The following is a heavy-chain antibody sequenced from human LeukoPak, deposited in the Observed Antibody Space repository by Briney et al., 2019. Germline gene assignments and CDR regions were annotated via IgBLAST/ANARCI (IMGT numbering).Heavy chain of an antibody. V-gene: IGHV3-7*01. CDR3: AQEHVDSSGYYYVPNWFDP. D-gene: IGHD3-22*01. CDR1: GFTFSSYW. Sequence: GGSLRLSCTASGFTFSSYWMSWVRQAPGKGLEWVANIKQDGSAKYYVDSVKDRLTISRDNAKNSLYLQMNSLRAEDTAVYYCAQEHVDSSGYYYVPNWFDPWGQGTLVIVSS. CDR2: IKQDGSAK. J-gene: IGHJ5*02.